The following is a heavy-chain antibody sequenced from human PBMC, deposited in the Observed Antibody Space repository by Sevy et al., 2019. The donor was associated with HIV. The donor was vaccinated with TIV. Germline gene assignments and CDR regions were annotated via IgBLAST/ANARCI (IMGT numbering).Heavy chain of an antibody. V-gene: IGHV3-33*01. CDR2: IWYDGSSK. CDR3: ATNMVHAGAYDSYFNF. Sequence: GGSLRLSCVASQFNFDTYAIHWVRQAPGKGLESVAMIWYDGSSKDYAESVKGRFAISRDNSQNTAFLQMNSLRAEDTGVYYCATNMVHAGAYDSYFNFWGQGSLVTVSS. CDR1: QFNFDTYA. D-gene: IGHD3-10*01. J-gene: IGHJ4*02.